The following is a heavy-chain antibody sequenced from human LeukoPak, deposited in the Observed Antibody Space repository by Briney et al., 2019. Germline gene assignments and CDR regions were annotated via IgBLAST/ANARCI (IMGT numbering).Heavy chain of an antibody. CDR3: ARIGPYGGLL. V-gene: IGHV1-2*02. CDR1: GYTFTSYY. D-gene: IGHD4-23*01. CDR2: INPNSGGT. J-gene: IGHJ4*02. Sequence: ASVKVSCKASGYTFTSYYMHWVRQAPGQGLEWMGWINPNSGGTNYAQKFQGRVTMTRDTSMELSRLRSDDTAVYYCARIGPYGGLLWGQGTLVTVSS.